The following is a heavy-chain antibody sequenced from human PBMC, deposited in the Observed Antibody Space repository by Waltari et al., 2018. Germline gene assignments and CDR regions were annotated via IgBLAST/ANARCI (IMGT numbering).Heavy chain of an antibody. V-gene: IGHV3-23*05. CDR2: IDNSGETT. CDR1: GLAYSSYA. Sequence: VYLLESGGGLVQPGGSLRLSCVGSGLAYSSYAMSWVRQAPGKGLEWVSGIDNSGETTYYVGSVKGRFTISRDDSRNTVYLHMTTLRVDDTAVYYCAKDSGYSMIRGRENSWGQGTLVIVSS. D-gene: IGHD3-10*01. CDR3: AKDSGYSMIRGRENS. J-gene: IGHJ4*02.